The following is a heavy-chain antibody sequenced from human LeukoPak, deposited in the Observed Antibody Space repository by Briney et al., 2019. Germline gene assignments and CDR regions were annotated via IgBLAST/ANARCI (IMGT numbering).Heavy chain of an antibody. V-gene: IGHV4-39*07. J-gene: IGHJ6*03. CDR1: GGSISSSSYY. D-gene: IGHD2-8*02. Sequence: SETLSLTCTVSGGSISSSSYYWGWIRQPPGKGLEWIGSIYYSGSTYYNPSLKSRVTISVDTSKNHFSLRLSSVTAADTAVYYCARAGTGYPYYYYYMDVWGKGTTVIISS. CDR3: ARAGTGYPYYYYYMDV. CDR2: IYYSGST.